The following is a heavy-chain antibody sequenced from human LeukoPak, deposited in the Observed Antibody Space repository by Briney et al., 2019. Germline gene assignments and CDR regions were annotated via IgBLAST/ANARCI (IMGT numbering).Heavy chain of an antibody. CDR3: ARGYCSGGSCYGYRNWFDP. V-gene: IGHV1-69*04. CDR1: GGTFSSYA. CDR2: IIPILGIA. D-gene: IGHD2-15*01. Sequence: SVKVSCKASGGTFSSYAISWVRQAPGQGLEWMGRIIPILGIANYAQKFQGRVTITADKSTSTAYMELSSLRSEDTAVYYCARGYCSGGSCYGYRNWFDPWGQGTLVTVSS. J-gene: IGHJ5*02.